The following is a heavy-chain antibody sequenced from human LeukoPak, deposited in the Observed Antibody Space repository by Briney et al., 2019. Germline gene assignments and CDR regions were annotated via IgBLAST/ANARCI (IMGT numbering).Heavy chain of an antibody. CDR3: TRTPGDENGMDV. D-gene: IGHD3-10*01. V-gene: IGHV1-3*04. CDR2: LNTGSGNT. Sequence: ASVKVSCKASGYTFTTYAMHWVRQAPGQRLEWMGWLNTGSGNTKYSQKFQGRVTMTRDTSARTAYMELSGLKSEDTAVYYCTRTPGDENGMDVWGQGTTVTVSS. CDR1: GYTFTTYA. J-gene: IGHJ6*02.